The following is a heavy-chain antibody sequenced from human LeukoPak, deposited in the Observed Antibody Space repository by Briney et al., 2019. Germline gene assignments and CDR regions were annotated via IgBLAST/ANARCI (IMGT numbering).Heavy chain of an antibody. V-gene: IGHV4-59*08. D-gene: IGHD3-22*01. Sequence: SETLSLTCTVSGGSISSYYWSWIRQPPGKGLEWIGYIYYSGSTNYNPSLKSRVTISVDTSKNQFSLKLSSVTAADTAVYYCARQTYDSSGYLLDYWGQGTLVTVSS. CDR3: ARQTYDSSGYLLDY. CDR1: GGSISSYY. J-gene: IGHJ4*02. CDR2: IYYSGST.